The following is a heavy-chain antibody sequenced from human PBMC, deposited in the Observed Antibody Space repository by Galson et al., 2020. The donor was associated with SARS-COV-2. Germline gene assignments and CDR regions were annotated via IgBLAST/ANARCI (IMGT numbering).Heavy chain of an antibody. J-gene: IGHJ4*02. CDR2: IIPIFGTA. Sequence: SVQVSCKASGGTFISYAISWVRQAPGQGLEWMGGIIPIFGTANYAQKFQGRVTITADESTSTAYMELSSLRSEDTAVYYCAQGGWITMIGGALTYFDYWGQGTLGTVAS. CDR3: AQGGWITMIGGALTYFDY. D-gene: IGHD3-22*01. V-gene: IGHV1-69*13. CDR1: GGTFISYA.